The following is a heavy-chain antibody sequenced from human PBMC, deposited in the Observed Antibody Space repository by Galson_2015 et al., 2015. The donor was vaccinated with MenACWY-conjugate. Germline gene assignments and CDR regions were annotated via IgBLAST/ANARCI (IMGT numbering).Heavy chain of an antibody. Sequence: SLRLSCAASGFTFSNAWMSWVRQAPGKGLEWVGRIKSKTDGGTTDYAAPVKGRFTISRDDSKNTLYLQMNSLKTEDTAVYYCTTVATYYDFWSGYYTGRDFDYWGQGTLVTVSS. CDR3: TTVATYYDFWSGYYTGRDFDY. J-gene: IGHJ4*02. V-gene: IGHV3-15*01. D-gene: IGHD3-3*01. CDR1: GFTFSNAW. CDR2: IKSKTDGGTT.